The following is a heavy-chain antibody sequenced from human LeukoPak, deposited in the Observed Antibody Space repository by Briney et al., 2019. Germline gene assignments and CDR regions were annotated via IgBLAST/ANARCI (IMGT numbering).Heavy chain of an antibody. J-gene: IGHJ3*02. Sequence: SETLSLTCTVSGGSISSYYWSWIRQPPGKGLEWIGYIYYSGSTNYNPSLKSRVTISVDTSKNQFSLKLSSVTAADTAVYYCARVQMVYAFDIWGQGTMVTVSS. D-gene: IGHD6-13*01. CDR2: IYYSGST. CDR3: ARVQMVYAFDI. CDR1: GGSISSYY. V-gene: IGHV4-59*01.